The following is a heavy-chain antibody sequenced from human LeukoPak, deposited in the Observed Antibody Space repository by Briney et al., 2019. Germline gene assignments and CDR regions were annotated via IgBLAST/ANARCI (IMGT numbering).Heavy chain of an antibody. J-gene: IGHJ6*03. Sequence: SETLSLTCTVSGGSISSSSYYWGWIRQPPGKGLEWIGSIYYSGSAYYNPSLKSRVTISVDTSKNQSSLKLSSVSAADTAVYYCASLGYYYYYMDVWGKGTTVTVSS. V-gene: IGHV4-39*01. CDR1: GGSISSSSYY. CDR2: IYYSGSA. CDR3: ASLGYYYYYMDV.